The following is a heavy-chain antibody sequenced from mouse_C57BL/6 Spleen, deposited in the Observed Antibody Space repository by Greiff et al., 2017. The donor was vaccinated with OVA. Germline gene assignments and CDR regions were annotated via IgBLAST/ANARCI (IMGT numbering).Heavy chain of an antibody. CDR3: ARQGLLRGYYAMDY. V-gene: IGHV5-17*01. Sequence: EVQVVESGGGLVKPGGSLKLSCAASGFTFSDYGMHWVRQAPEKGLEWVAYISSGSSTIYYADTVKGRFTISRDNAKNTLFLQMTSLRSEDTAMYYCARQGLLRGYYAMDYWGQGTSVTVSS. CDR2: ISSGSSTI. CDR1: GFTFSDYG. D-gene: IGHD1-1*01. J-gene: IGHJ4*01.